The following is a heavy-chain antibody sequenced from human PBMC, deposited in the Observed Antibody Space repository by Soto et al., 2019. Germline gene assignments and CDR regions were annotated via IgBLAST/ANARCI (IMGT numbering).Heavy chain of an antibody. D-gene: IGHD3-22*01. J-gene: IGHJ3*02. CDR3: AREDSSGYYGGDAFDI. CDR1: GGTFSSYA. CDR2: IIPIFGTA. V-gene: IGHV1-69*13. Sequence: ASVKVSCKASGGTFSSYAISWVRQAPGQGLEWMGGIIPIFGTANYAQKFQGRVTITADESTSTAYMELSSLRSEDTAVYYCAREDSSGYYGGDAFDIWGQGTMVT.